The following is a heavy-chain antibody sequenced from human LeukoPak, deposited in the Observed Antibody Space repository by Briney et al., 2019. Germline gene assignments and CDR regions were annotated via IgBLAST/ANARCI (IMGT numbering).Heavy chain of an antibody. CDR1: SASINDTTNH. CDR2: LYYSGST. CDR3: ARTEESGYSYRYFGYYYYMDV. D-gene: IGHD5-18*01. J-gene: IGHJ6*03. Sequence: SETLSLTCTVSSASINDTTNHWGWIRQPPGTGLEWIGSLYYSGSTYYNPSLKSRVTISVDTSKNQFSLKLSSVTAADTAVYYCARTEESGYSYRYFGYYYYMDVWGKGTTVTVSS. V-gene: IGHV4-39*07.